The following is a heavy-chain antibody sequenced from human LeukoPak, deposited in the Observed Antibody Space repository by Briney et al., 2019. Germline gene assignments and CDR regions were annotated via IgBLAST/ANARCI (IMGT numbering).Heavy chain of an antibody. D-gene: IGHD4-11*01. CDR3: ARAYHSSYLVPDI. Sequence: HAGGSLRLSCAASGFTFSSYAMHWVRQAPGKGLEWVAVISYDGSNKYYADSVKGRFTISRDNSKNTLYLQMNSLRAEDTAVYYCARAYHSSYLVPDIWGQGTMVTVSS. CDR1: GFTFSSYA. CDR2: ISYDGSNK. J-gene: IGHJ3*02. V-gene: IGHV3-30-3*01.